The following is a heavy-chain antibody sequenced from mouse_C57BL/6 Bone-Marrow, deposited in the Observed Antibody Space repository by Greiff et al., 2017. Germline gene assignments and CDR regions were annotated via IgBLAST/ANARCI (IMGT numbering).Heavy chain of an antibody. D-gene: IGHD1-1*01. J-gene: IGHJ4*01. CDR3: TAPPYGSSPYYAMDY. CDR1: GFTFSNYW. V-gene: IGHV6-3*01. Sequence: EVQVVESGGGLVQPGGSMKLSCVASGFTFSNYWMNWVRQSPEKGLEWVAQIRLKSDNYATHYAESVKGRFTISRDDSKSSVYLQMNNLRAEDTGIYYCTAPPYGSSPYYAMDYWGQGTSVTVSS. CDR2: IRLKSDNYAT.